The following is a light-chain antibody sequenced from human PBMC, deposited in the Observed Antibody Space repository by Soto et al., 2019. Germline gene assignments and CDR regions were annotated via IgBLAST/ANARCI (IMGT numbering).Light chain of an antibody. J-gene: IGKJ1*01. V-gene: IGKV1-39*01. CDR3: QQTYSTPPT. CDR1: QSISTY. CDR2: AAS. Sequence: DIQMTQSPSSLSASVGDRVTITCRASQSISTYLNWYQQKAGLAPKLLIYAASSLHSGVPSRFSGSGSGTDFTLTISSLQPEDFATYYCQQTYSTPPTFGQGTKGDIK.